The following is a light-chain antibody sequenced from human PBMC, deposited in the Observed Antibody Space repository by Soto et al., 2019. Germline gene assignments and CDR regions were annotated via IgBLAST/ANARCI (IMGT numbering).Light chain of an antibody. CDR3: QQYNNWPPIT. J-gene: IGKJ5*01. Sequence: EIVLTQSPDTLSLSQGERATLSCRFSQSVGDTYLAWRQQKPGQAPRLLMYSTSIRATGIPDRFSGSGSGTEFTLTISSLQSEDFAVYYCQQYNNWPPITFGQGTRLEI. CDR2: STS. CDR1: QSVGDT. V-gene: IGKV3D-15*01.